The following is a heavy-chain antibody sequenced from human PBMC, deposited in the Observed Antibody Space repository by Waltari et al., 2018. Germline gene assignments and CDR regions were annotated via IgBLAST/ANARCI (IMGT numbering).Heavy chain of an antibody. CDR1: GGTFSSYA. D-gene: IGHD3-10*01. CDR2: IMPILGIA. V-gene: IGHV1-69*04. J-gene: IGHJ4*02. Sequence: QVQLVQSGAEVKKPGSSVKVSCKASGGTFSSYAISWVRQAPGKWRNWIGGIMPILGIANKAQSFQGGVTSTADESTSTAYMELSSLRSEDTAVYYCAGGNYYGSGSYFPYWGQGTLVTV. CDR3: AGGNYYGSGSYFPY.